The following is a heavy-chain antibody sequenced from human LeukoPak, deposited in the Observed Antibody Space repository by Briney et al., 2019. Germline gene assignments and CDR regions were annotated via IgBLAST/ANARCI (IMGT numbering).Heavy chain of an antibody. J-gene: IGHJ4*02. V-gene: IGHV3-66*01. CDR1: GFTVSSDY. CDR3: TRGGSVPATRSFDY. Sequence: GGSLRLSCSASGFTVSSDYMSWVRQAPGRGLAWLSVIYSGGTTYYADSVKGRFTISRDNSKNTVYLQMNSLRVEDTAMYYCTRGGSVPATRSFDYWGQGTLVTVSS. D-gene: IGHD6-19*01. CDR2: IYSGGTT.